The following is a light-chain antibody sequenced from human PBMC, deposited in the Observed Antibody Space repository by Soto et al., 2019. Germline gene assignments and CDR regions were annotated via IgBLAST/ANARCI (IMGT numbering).Light chain of an antibody. V-gene: IGKV3D-15*01. CDR2: GAS. J-gene: IGKJ4*01. Sequence: VVMTQSPAILPASPGGRVTLSCRASQSVGTNLAWYQHKPGQSPMLLIFGASTRDTGVPTRFSGSGSGTEITLTINGLQPDEFESYYCQQYKTYRSLAVGGGTQLDIK. CDR3: QQYKTYRSLA. CDR1: QSVGTN.